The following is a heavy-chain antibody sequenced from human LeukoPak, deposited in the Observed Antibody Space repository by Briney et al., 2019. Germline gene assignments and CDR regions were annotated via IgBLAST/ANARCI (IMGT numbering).Heavy chain of an antibody. D-gene: IGHD2-2*01. J-gene: IGHJ6*03. V-gene: IGHV3-23*01. CDR2: ISSSGGHT. CDR3: AKRGVAAAMGIYYYYYMDV. Sequence: GGSLRLSCAASGFTFSSYAMSWVRQAPGRGPEWVSTISSSGGHTYYADSVKGRFTIFRDNSKDTLYLQMNSLRADDTAVYYCAKRGVAAAMGIYYYYYMDVWGKGTTVTVSS. CDR1: GFTFSSYA.